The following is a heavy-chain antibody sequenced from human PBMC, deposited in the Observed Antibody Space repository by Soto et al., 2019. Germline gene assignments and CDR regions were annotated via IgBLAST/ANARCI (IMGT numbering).Heavy chain of an antibody. D-gene: IGHD2-15*01. CDR2: IYYSGST. J-gene: IGHJ5*02. V-gene: IGHV4-31*03. CDR1: GGSISSGGYY. Sequence: PSETLSLTCTVSGGSISSGGYYWSWIRQHPGKGLEWIGYIYYSGSTYYNPSLKSRVTISVDTSKNQFSLKLSSVTAADTAVYYCARTVGPQDWFDPWGQGTVVTVSS. CDR3: ARTVGPQDWFDP.